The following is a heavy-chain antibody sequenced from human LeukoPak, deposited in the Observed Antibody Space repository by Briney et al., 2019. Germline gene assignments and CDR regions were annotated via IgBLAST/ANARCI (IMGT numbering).Heavy chain of an antibody. CDR3: ARGQQLVGDY. Sequence: GGSLRLSCAASGFTFSSYAVTWVRQAPGKGLEWVAVIYSGGSTYYADSVKGRFTISRDNSKNTVYLQMNSLRAEDTAVYYCARGQQLVGDYWGQGTLVTVSS. D-gene: IGHD6-13*01. CDR2: IYSGGST. J-gene: IGHJ4*02. CDR1: GFTFSSYA. V-gene: IGHV3-53*01.